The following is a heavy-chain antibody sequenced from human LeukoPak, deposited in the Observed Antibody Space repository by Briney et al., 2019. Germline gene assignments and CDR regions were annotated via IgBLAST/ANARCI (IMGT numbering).Heavy chain of an antibody. Sequence: SQTLSLTCTVSDGSISSGAYSWNWIRQPPGRGLEWVGYIYHGGSPYYNPSLKSRVTISVDWSKNQFSLSLNSVTAADTAVYYCARVGRYCSGGSCYSRLYYFDYWGQGTLVTVSS. CDR2: IYHGGSP. J-gene: IGHJ4*02. CDR1: DGSISSGAYS. V-gene: IGHV4-30-2*01. CDR3: ARVGRYCSGGSCYSRLYYFDY. D-gene: IGHD2-15*01.